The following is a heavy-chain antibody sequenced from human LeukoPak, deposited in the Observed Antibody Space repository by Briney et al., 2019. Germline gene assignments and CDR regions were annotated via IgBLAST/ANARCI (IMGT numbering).Heavy chain of an antibody. V-gene: IGHV3-64*01. Sequence: GGSLRLSCAASGFTFSSYAMHWVRQAPGKGLEYVSAISSNGGSTYYANSVKGRFTISRDNSKNTLYLQMGSLRAEDMAVYYCARSVVATANLDYWGQGTLVTVSS. CDR3: ARSVVATANLDY. D-gene: IGHD2-21*02. CDR1: GFTFSSYA. J-gene: IGHJ4*02. CDR2: ISSNGGST.